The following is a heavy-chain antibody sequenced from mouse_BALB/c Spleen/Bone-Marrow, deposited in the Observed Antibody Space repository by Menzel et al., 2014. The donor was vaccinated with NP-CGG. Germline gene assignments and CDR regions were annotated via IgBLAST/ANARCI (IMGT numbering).Heavy chain of an antibody. CDR1: GFNIKDTY. V-gene: IGHV14-3*02. CDR3: ASYYYGSSRFSY. Sequence: EGQRVESGAELVKPGASVKLSGTASGFNIKDTYMHWVKQRPEQGLEWIGRIDPANGNTKYDPKFQGKATITADTSSNTAYLQLSSLTSEDTAVYYCASYYYGSSRFSYWVQGTLVT. CDR2: IDPANGNT. J-gene: IGHJ3*01. D-gene: IGHD1-1*01.